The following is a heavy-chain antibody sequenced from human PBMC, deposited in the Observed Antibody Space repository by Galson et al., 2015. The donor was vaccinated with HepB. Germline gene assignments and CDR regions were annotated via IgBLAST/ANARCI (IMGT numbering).Heavy chain of an antibody. CDR1: GGSISSGTYY. CDR3: ARSRYGSGSANFPYYFDY. CDR2: SSYSGST. Sequence: TLSLTCTVSGGSISSGTYYWSWIRQHPGKGLEWIGCSSYSGSTSYNPSLKSRVTISGDTSKNQYSLNLSSVTAAGTAVYYCARSRYGSGSANFPYYFDYWGQGTLVTVSS. J-gene: IGHJ4*02. D-gene: IGHD3-10*01. V-gene: IGHV4-31*03.